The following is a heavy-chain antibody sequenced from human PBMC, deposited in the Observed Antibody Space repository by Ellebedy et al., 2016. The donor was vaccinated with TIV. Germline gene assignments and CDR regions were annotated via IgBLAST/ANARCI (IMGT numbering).Heavy chain of an antibody. D-gene: IGHD3-10*01. CDR1: GFTSSDYY. V-gene: IGHV3-11*04. J-gene: IGHJ3*02. CDR3: ARDRTGVLDI. Sequence: PGGSLRLSCAASGFTSSDYYMSWIRQAPGKGLEWVSYISSGGSTMKYADSAKGRFTISRDNADNSLYLQMNSLRADDTAVYYCARDRTGVLDIWGQGTMVTVSS. CDR2: ISSGGSTM.